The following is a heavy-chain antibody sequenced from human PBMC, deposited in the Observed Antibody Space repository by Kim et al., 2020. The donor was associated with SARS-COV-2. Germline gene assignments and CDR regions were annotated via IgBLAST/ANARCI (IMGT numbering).Heavy chain of an antibody. V-gene: IGHV4-59*01. CDR2: IYYSGST. CDR3: ARGGGFLEPFDP. Sequence: SETLSLTCTVSGGSISSYYWSWIRQPPGKGLEWIGYIYYSGSTNYNPSLKSRVTISVDTSKNQFSLKLSSVTAADTAVYYCARGGGFLEPFDPWGQGTLVTVSS. J-gene: IGHJ5*02. D-gene: IGHD3-3*01. CDR1: GGSISSYY.